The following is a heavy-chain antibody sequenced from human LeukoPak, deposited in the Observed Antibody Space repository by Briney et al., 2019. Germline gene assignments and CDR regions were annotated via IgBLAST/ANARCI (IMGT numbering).Heavy chain of an antibody. CDR3: ARDPPNCSGGSCYPGAFDI. V-gene: IGHV4-34*01. J-gene: IGHJ3*02. CDR1: GGSFSGYY. D-gene: IGHD2-15*01. Sequence: SETLSLTCAVYGGSFSGYYWSWIRQPPGKGLEWIGEINHSGSTNYNPSLKSRVTISVDTSKNQFSLKLSSVTAADTAVYYCARDPPNCSGGSCYPGAFDIWGQGTMVTVSS. CDR2: INHSGST.